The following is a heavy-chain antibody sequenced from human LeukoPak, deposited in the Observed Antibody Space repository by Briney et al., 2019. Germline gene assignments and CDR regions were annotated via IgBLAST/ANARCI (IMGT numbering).Heavy chain of an antibody. CDR3: GRLRIASPRDV. CDR1: GGSFSGYY. CDR2: INHSGST. Sequence: SETLSLTCAVYGGSFSGYYWSWIRQPPGKGLEWIGEINHSGSTNYNPSLKSRVTISVDTSKNQFSLKLSSVTAADTAVYYCGRLRIASPRDVWGKGTTVTVSS. J-gene: IGHJ6*04. D-gene: IGHD6-13*01. V-gene: IGHV4-34*01.